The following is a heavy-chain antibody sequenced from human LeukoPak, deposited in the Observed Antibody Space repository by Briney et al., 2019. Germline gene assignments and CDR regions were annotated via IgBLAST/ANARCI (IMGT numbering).Heavy chain of an antibody. CDR3: ARSLDTAMVGY. J-gene: IGHJ4*02. CDR2: IYYSGCT. CDR1: GGSISSSSYY. Sequence: SETLSLTCTVSGGSISSSSYYWGWIRQPPGKGLEWIGSIYYSGCTYYNPSLKSRVTISVDTSKNQFSLKLSSVTAADTAVYYCARSLDTAMVGYWGQGTLVTVSS. D-gene: IGHD5-18*01. V-gene: IGHV4-39*01.